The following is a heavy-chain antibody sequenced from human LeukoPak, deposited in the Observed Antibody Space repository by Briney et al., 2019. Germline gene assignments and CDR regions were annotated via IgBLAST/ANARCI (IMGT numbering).Heavy chain of an antibody. CDR2: MNPNSGNT. V-gene: IGHV1-8*03. CDR1: GYTFTSYD. CDR3: ARGGSGSYVSWLDP. D-gene: IGHD3-10*01. J-gene: IGHJ5*02. Sequence: ASVKVSCKASGYTFTSYDINWVRQATGQGLEWMGWMNPNSGNTGYAQKFQGRVTITRNTSISTAYMELSSLRSEDTAVYYCARGGSGSYVSWLDPWGQGTLVTVSS.